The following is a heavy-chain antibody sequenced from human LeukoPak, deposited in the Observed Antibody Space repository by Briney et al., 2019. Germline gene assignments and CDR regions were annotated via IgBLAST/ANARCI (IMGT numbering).Heavy chain of an antibody. V-gene: IGHV3-23*01. CDR3: AKQLSGSYSSVDY. CDR1: GFTFSSYA. CDR2: ISGGGGSA. J-gene: IGHJ4*02. D-gene: IGHD1-26*01. Sequence: GGSLRLACAASGFTFSSYAMSWVRQAAGKGLEGVSGISGGGGSAYYADSVKGRFTISRDNSKNTLYLQMNSLRAEDTAVYYCAKQLSGSYSSVDYSGQGTLVTVSS.